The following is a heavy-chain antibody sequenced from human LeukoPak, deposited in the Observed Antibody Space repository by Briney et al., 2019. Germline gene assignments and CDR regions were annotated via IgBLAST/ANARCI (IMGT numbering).Heavy chain of an antibody. V-gene: IGHV4-34*01. Sequence: PPETLSLTCAVYGGSFSGYYWSWIRQPPGKGLEWIGEINHSGSTNYNPSLKSRVTISVDTSKNQFSLKLSSVTAADTAVYYCARQKYSSGCNDYWGQGTLVTVSS. D-gene: IGHD6-19*01. CDR1: GGSFSGYY. J-gene: IGHJ4*02. CDR3: ARQKYSSGCNDY. CDR2: INHSGST.